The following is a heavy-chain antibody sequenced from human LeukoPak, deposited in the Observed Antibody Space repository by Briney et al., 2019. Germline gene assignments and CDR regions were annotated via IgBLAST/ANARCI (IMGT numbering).Heavy chain of an antibody. CDR1: GFTFSSYA. CDR2: ISFDGSNK. D-gene: IGHD6-19*01. Sequence: QPGRSLRLSCAASGFTFSSYAIHWVRQAPGKGLGWVSLISFDGSNKYYADSVKGRFAISRDNSKNTLYLQMTSLRPEDTAVYYCARGNGLSSGWYEFDFWGQGALVAVSS. V-gene: IGHV3-30*09. CDR3: ARGNGLSSGWYEFDF. J-gene: IGHJ4*02.